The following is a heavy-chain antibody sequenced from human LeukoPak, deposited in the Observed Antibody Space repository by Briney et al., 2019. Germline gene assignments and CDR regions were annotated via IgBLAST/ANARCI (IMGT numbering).Heavy chain of an antibody. V-gene: IGHV3-53*01. CDR2: IYSGGST. Sequence: GGSLRLSCAASGFTVSSNYMSWVRQAPGKGLEWVSVIYSGGSTCYADSVKGRFTISRDNSKNTLYLQMNSLRAEDTAVYYCARDRRGYYDSSGFDYWGQGTLVTVSS. CDR1: GFTVSSNY. J-gene: IGHJ4*02. CDR3: ARDRRGYYDSSGFDY. D-gene: IGHD3-22*01.